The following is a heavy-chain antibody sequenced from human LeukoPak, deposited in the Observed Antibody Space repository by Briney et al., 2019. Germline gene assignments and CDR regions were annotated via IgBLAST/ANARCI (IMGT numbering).Heavy chain of an antibody. CDR3: AKRAKTDWFFDY. D-gene: IGHD3-9*01. Sequence: GGSLRLSCAASGFTVSNNYMTWVRQAPGKGLEWVSMIFGGSRTDYADSVKGRFTISRHSSKNTLFLQMNSLRTEDTAVYYCAKRAKTDWFFDYWGPGTRVTVSP. CDR1: GFTVSNNY. CDR2: IFGGSRT. J-gene: IGHJ4*02. V-gene: IGHV3-53*04.